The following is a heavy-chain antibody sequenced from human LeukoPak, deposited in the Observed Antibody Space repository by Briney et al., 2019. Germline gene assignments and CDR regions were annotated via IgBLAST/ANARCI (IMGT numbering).Heavy chain of an antibody. V-gene: IGHV4-34*01. CDR1: GGSFSGYY. J-gene: IGHJ6*03. CDR3: ARDSRDIVVVPAAPGRPLPEGVYYYYYMDV. D-gene: IGHD2-2*01. CDR2: INHSGST. Sequence: PSETLSLTCAVYGGSFSGYYWSWIRQPPGKGLEWIGEINHSGSTNYNPSLKSRVTISVDTSKNQFSLKLSSVTAADTALYYCARDSRDIVVVPAAPGRPLPEGVYYYYYMDVWGKGTTVTVSS.